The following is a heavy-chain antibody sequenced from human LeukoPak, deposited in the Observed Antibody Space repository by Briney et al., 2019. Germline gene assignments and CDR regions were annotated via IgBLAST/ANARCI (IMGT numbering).Heavy chain of an antibody. CDR2: IYTSGST. J-gene: IGHJ4*02. CDR3: ARDVLWFGELSGFD. CDR1: GGSLSSYY. D-gene: IGHD3-10*01. V-gene: IGHV4-4*07. Sequence: SETLSLICSVCGGSLSSYYWSWIRQPGGKGREWIGRIYTSGSTNYNPSLTSLVTMSVDTSKNHFSLKLSSVTAADTAVYYCARDVLWFGELSGFDWGQGTLVTVSS.